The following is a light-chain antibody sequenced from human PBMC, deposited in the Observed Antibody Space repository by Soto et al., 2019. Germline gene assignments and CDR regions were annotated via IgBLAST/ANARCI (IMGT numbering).Light chain of an antibody. V-gene: IGKV3-15*01. CDR3: QQYNKWPPT. CDR1: QSVSGN. Sequence: EIVMTQSPATVSVSPLETALLSCRASQSVSGNLAWYQQRPGQAPRLLIYHASTWATGIPARFSGSGSGTDFTLVISSPQPEDFATYYCQQYNKWPPTFGQGTKVDIK. J-gene: IGKJ1*01. CDR2: HAS.